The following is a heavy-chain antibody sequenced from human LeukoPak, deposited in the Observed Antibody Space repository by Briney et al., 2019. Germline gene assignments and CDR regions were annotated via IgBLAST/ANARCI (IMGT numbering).Heavy chain of an antibody. D-gene: IGHD5-24*01. CDR3: ARERGRWLQLAYDY. Sequence: GSSVQVSCKASGGTFSSYAISWVRQAPGQGLEWKGGIIPIFGTANYAQKFQGRVTITADESTSAAYMELSSLRSDDTAVYYCARERGRWLQLAYDYWGQGTLVTVPS. V-gene: IGHV1-69*01. CDR1: GGTFSSYA. CDR2: IIPIFGTA. J-gene: IGHJ4*02.